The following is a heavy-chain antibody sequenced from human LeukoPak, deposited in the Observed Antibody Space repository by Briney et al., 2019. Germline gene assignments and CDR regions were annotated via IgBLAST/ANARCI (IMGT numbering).Heavy chain of an antibody. CDR1: GNSFTNYW. D-gene: IGHD6-19*01. CDR2: IYPDDSDT. V-gene: IGHV5-51*01. Sequence: GESLKISCKASGNSFTNYWVGWVRQMPGKGLEWMGIIYPDDSDTRYSPSFRGQVTISADRSISTAYPQWSSLKASDTAMYYCARLLSLAGYIDYWGQGTLVTVSS. J-gene: IGHJ4*02. CDR3: ARLLSLAGYIDY.